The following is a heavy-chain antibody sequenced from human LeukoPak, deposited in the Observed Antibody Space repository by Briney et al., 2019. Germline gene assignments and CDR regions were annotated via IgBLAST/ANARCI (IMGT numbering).Heavy chain of an antibody. D-gene: IGHD6-6*01. V-gene: IGHV1-46*01. CDR1: GYMFTSYY. CDR2: INPSGGST. Sequence: ASVKVSCKASGYMFTSYYMHWVRQAPGQGLEWMGIINPSGGSTSYAQKFQGRVTMTRDTSTSTVYMDLSSLRSEDTAVYYCARDLSSSGLIDYWGQGTLVTVSS. J-gene: IGHJ4*02. CDR3: ARDLSSSGLIDY.